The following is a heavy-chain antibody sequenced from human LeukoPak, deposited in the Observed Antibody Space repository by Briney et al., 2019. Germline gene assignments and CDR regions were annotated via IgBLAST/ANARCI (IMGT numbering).Heavy chain of an antibody. CDR2: VNSDGSST. V-gene: IGHV3-74*01. J-gene: IGHJ4*02. Sequence: GGSLRLSCVASGLTFSNYSMDWVRQAPGKGLEWVSRVNSDGSSTRYADSVKGRFTISRDDAKNTLYLQMNSLRAEDTAVYYCISSNPSFDYWGQGTLVTVSS. CDR3: ISSNPSFDY. CDR1: GLTFSNYS. D-gene: IGHD1-14*01.